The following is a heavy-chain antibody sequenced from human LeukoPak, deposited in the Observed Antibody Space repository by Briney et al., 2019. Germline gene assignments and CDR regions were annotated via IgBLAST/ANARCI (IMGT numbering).Heavy chain of an antibody. CDR1: GGSFSGYY. CDR3: AKEWGDPLTDY. D-gene: IGHD3-16*01. Sequence: KSSETLSLTCAVYGGSFSGYYWSWIRQPPGKGLEWIGEINHSGSTNYNPPLKSRVTISVDTSKNQFSLKLSSVTAADTAIYYCAKEWGDPLTDYWGQGTLVTVSS. V-gene: IGHV4-34*01. J-gene: IGHJ4*02. CDR2: INHSGST.